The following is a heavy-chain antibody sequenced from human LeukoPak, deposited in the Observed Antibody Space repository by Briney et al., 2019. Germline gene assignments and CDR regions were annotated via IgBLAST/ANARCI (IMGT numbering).Heavy chain of an antibody. Sequence: QPGGSLRLSCAASGFTFSSYEMNWVRQAPGKGLEWVSYISSSGSTIYYADSVKGRFTISRDNAKNSLYLQMNSLRAEDTAVYYCARADYGSGSPPSDYWGQGTLVTVSS. V-gene: IGHV3-48*03. CDR3: ARADYGSGSPPSDY. J-gene: IGHJ4*02. CDR2: ISSSGSTI. CDR1: GFTFSSYE. D-gene: IGHD3-10*01.